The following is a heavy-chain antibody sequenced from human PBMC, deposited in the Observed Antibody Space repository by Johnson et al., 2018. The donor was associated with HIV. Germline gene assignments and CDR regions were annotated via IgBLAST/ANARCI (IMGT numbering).Heavy chain of an antibody. CDR2: IWYDGSNK. V-gene: IGHV3-33*01. J-gene: IGHJ3*02. CDR1: GFTFSSYG. Sequence: QVQLVESGGGVVQPGRSLRLSCTASGFTFSSYGIHWVRQAPGKGLEWVALIWYDGSNKYYVDSVKGRFTISRDNAKNSLYLQMNSLRAEDTAVYYCARDTTFDYYDSSGHQETDAFDIWGQGTMVTVSS. D-gene: IGHD3-22*01. CDR3: ARDTTFDYYDSSGHQETDAFDI.